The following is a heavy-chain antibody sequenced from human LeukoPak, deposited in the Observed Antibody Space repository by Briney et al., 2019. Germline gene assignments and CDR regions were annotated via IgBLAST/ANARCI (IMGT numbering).Heavy chain of an antibody. J-gene: IGHJ4*02. Sequence: SETLSLTCGVSGGSISSTNWWSWVRQPPGQGLEWIGEISLTGETNYNPSLNGRVTMSLDESRNQLSLKLSSVTAADTAVYYCARGQGSPDYWGQGTLVTVSS. CDR2: ISLTGET. CDR1: GGSISSTNW. V-gene: IGHV4-4*02. CDR3: ARGQGSPDY.